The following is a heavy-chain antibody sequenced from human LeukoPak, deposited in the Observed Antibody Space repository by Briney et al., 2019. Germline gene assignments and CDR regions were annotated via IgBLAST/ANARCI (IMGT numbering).Heavy chain of an antibody. CDR2: IKQDGSEK. V-gene: IGHV3-7*01. D-gene: IGHD6-19*01. CDR3: ARSSGWFLTD. J-gene: IGHJ3*01. Sequence: GGSLRLSCAASGFIFSTYWMIWVRQAPGKGLEWVANIKQDGSEKYYVDSVQGRFTISRDNAKNSLYLQMNSLRAEDTAVYYCARSSGWFLTDWGQGTMVTVSS. CDR1: GFIFSTYW.